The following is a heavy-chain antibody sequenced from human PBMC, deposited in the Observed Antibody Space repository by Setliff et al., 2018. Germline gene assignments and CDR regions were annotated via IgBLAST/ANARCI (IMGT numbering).Heavy chain of an antibody. J-gene: IGHJ3*02. Sequence: ASVKVSCKASGYTLSKYYMHWVRQAPGQGLEWMGIINPSGGLTKYAQKFQGRVTMTSDTSTNTVYLEVSSLRSEDTAVYFCARDRFYNSWSGTSITAPHDALDIWGQGTVVTVSS. D-gene: IGHD3-3*01. V-gene: IGHV1-46*03. CDR3: ARDRFYNSWSGTSITAPHDALDI. CDR1: GYTLSKYY. CDR2: INPSGGLT.